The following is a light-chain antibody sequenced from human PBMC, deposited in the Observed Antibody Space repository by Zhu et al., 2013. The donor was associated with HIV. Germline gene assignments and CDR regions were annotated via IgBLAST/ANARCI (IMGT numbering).Light chain of an antibody. CDR2: GAS. CDR3: QQYDSSPL. J-gene: IGKJ2*01. CDR1: QTISNNF. Sequence: EIVLTQSPGTLSVSPGTRATLYCRASQTISNNFLAWYQQRPGQAPRLLIYGASTRASGIPDRFSAGGSGTDFTLSISRVEVDDHGMYYCQQYDSSPLFGQGTKLEI. V-gene: IGKV3-20*01.